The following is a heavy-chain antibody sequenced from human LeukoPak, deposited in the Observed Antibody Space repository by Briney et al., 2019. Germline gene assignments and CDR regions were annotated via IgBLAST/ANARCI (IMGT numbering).Heavy chain of an antibody. CDR2: INHSGST. D-gene: IGHD3-22*01. J-gene: IGHJ4*02. CDR1: GGSFSGYY. V-gene: IGHV4-34*01. CDR3: ARHRDYYDSSGYYYSHFDY. Sequence: SETLSLTCAVYGGSFSGYYWSWIRQPPGKGLEWIGEINHSGSTYYNPSLKSRVTISVDTSKNQFSLKLSSVTAADTAVYYCARHRDYYDSSGYYYSHFDYWGQGTLVTVSS.